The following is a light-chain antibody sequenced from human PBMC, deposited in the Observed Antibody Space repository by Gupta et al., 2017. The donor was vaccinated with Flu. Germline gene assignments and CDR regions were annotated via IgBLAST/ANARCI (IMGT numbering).Light chain of an antibody. CDR1: QSLLHFNGFNY. Sequence: EIVMTQSPLSLPVTPGEPASISCRSSQSLLHFNGFNYLEWYLQKPGQSPQLLIYLGSNRASGVPDRFRGSGSGTDFTLRISRMEAEDVGIYYCMQSLHTPRTFGQGTKVEIK. V-gene: IGKV2-28*01. CDR2: LGS. CDR3: MQSLHTPRT. J-gene: IGKJ1*01.